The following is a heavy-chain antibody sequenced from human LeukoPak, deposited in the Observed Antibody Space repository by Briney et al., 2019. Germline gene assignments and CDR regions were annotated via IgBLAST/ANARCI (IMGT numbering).Heavy chain of an antibody. J-gene: IGHJ6*03. CDR1: GFTFSWYA. CDR3: AKGRGYFYYMDV. V-gene: IGHV3-23*01. Sequence: GGSLRLSCAASGFTFSWYAMSWVSQAPGKWLEWVSAISSSGGATYYADFVKGRFTISRGNSKNTLYLQMNSLRAEDTAVYYCAKGRGYFYYMDVWGKGTTVTVSS. CDR2: ISSSGGAT.